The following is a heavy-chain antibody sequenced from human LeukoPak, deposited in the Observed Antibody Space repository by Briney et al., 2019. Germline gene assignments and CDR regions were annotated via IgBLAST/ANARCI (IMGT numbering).Heavy chain of an antibody. CDR1: GFTFSNAW. J-gene: IGHJ4*02. CDR2: IKSITDGGTA. D-gene: IGHD3-3*01. Sequence: GGSLRLSCAASGFTFSNAWMSWVRQAPGKGLEWVGRIKSITDGGTADYAAPVKGRFTISRDDSVNTLYLQMNSLKTEDTAVYYCTTKQYYDFWSGSVYFDYWGQGTLVTVSS. V-gene: IGHV3-15*01. CDR3: TTKQYYDFWSGSVYFDY.